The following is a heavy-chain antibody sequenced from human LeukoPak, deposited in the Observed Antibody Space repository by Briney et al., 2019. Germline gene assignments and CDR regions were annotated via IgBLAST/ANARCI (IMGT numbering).Heavy chain of an antibody. J-gene: IGHJ6*04. V-gene: IGHV3-30*18. D-gene: IGHD3-10*01. CDR1: GFTLSNYG. CDR2: VSYDGNYK. CDR3: TKDVGRLTLVRGEPYYYYGMDV. Sequence: GRSLSLSCAASGFTLSNYGMHWVRQAPGKGLEWVAVVSYDGNYKYYAASAKGRFAISRDNSKNTLYLQMNSLRVEDAAVYYCTKDVGRLTLVRGEPYYYYGMDVWGKGTTVTAS.